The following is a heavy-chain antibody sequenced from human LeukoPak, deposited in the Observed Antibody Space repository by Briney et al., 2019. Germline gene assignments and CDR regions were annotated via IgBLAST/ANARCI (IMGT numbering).Heavy chain of an antibody. CDR1: GFTFSSYA. J-gene: IGHJ4*02. CDR3: TRALGGIAARAFDY. Sequence: GGSLRLSCAASGFTFSSYAMSWVRQAPGKGLEWVSAISGSGGSTYYADSVKGRFTISRDNSKNTLYLQMNSLKTEDTAVYYCTRALGGIAARAFDYWGQGTLVTVSS. CDR2: ISGSGGST. D-gene: IGHD6-6*01. V-gene: IGHV3-23*01.